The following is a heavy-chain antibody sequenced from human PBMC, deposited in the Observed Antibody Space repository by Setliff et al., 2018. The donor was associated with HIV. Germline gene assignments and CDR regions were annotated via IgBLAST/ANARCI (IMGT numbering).Heavy chain of an antibody. CDR2: IYPGDSST. V-gene: IGHV5-51*01. D-gene: IGHD3-22*01. CDR3: AKAGRGIYYTGGYYYDGFDV. J-gene: IGHJ3*01. Sequence: PGESLKISCKGSGYGFSSYWIGWVRQMPGKGLEWMGIIYPGDSSTRYSPSFQGQVTISADKSISTAYLQWTSLKVSDTAMYYCAKAGRGIYYTGGYYYDGFDVWGQGTMVTVSS. CDR1: GYGFSSYW.